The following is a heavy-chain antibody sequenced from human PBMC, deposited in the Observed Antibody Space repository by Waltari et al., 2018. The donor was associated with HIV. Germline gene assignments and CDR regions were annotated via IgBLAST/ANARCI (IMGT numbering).Heavy chain of an antibody. D-gene: IGHD5-18*01. CDR1: GFTFNNFA. CDR2: ISGSGGTT. Sequence: EVQLVESGVGLVQPGGHLRLSCTASGFTFNNFATSWVRQAPGRGLEWVSVISGSGGTTYYADSVKGRFTVSRDNFKNTVYLQMNSLRAGDTAIYYCAKAVMETAVSSPVDCWGQGALVTVSS. CDR3: AKAVMETAVSSPVDC. J-gene: IGHJ4*02. V-gene: IGHV3-23*04.